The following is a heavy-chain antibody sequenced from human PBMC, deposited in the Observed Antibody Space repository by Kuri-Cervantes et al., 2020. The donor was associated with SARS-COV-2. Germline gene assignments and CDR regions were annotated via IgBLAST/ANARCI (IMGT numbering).Heavy chain of an antibody. CDR1: GFTFSSYS. CDR2: ISSSSSYI. V-gene: IGHV3-21*04. J-gene: IGHJ6*02. D-gene: IGHD2-21*02. CDR3: ARGEVTPPSENRDYYYGMDV. Sequence: GGSLRLSCAASGFTFSSYSMNWVRQAPGKGLEWVSSISSSSSYIYYADSVKGRFTISRDNAKNSLYLQMNSLRAEDTAVYYCARGEVTPPSENRDYYYGMDVWGQGTTVTVSS.